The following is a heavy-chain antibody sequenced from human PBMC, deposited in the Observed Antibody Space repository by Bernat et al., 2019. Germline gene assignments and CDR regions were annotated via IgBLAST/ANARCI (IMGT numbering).Heavy chain of an antibody. CDR1: GFSFSDYG. Sequence: QVQLVESGGGVVQPGRSLRLSCATSGFSFSDYGMHWVRQAPGKGLEWVAIIWYDGSNKYYADSVKGRFTISRDNSKNTKYLQMNSMRAEGTAVYSFARVYCSGESCYEPFDYWGQGTLVTVSS. D-gene: IGHD2-15*01. CDR2: IWYDGSNK. J-gene: IGHJ4*02. V-gene: IGHV3-33*01. CDR3: ARVYCSGESCYEPFDY.